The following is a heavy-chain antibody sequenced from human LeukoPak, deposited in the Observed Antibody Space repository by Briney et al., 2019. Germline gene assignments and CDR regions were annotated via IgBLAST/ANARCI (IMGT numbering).Heavy chain of an antibody. CDR1: GFTVSSNY. Sequence: RSGGSLRLSCAASGFTVSSNYMSWVRQAPGKGLEWVSSISGSGGSTYYADSVKGRFTISRDNSQNTLYLQMNSLRAEETAVYYCAKDRSGGGDYYFGMDVWGPGTTVTVSS. D-gene: IGHD6-19*01. CDR3: AKDRSGGGDYYFGMDV. V-gene: IGHV3-23*01. J-gene: IGHJ6*02. CDR2: ISGSGGST.